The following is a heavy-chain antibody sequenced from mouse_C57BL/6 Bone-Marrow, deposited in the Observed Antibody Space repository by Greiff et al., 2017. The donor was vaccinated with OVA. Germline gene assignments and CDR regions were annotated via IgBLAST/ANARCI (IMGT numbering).Heavy chain of an antibody. V-gene: IGHV1-9*01. Sequence: QVQLKQSGAELMKPGASVKLSCKATGYTFTGYWIEWVKQRPGNGPEWIGEILPGSGSTKYTEKFKGKATFTADTSSNTAYKQLIIRTTEDAAIYYCASGYYGSSPFAYWGQGTLVTVSA. CDR3: ASGYYGSSPFAY. CDR2: ILPGSGST. CDR1: GYTFTGYW. D-gene: IGHD1-1*01. J-gene: IGHJ3*01.